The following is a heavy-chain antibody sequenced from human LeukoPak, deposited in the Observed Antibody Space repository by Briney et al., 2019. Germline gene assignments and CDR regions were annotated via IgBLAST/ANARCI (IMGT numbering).Heavy chain of an antibody. J-gene: IGHJ4*02. V-gene: IGHV3-53*01. D-gene: IGHD3-16*01. CDR2: IYSGGST. CDR1: GFTVSSNY. CDR3: ARDSLEGDRLVDY. Sequence: GGSLRLSCAASGFTVSSNYMGWVRQAPGKGLEWVSVIYSGGSTYYADSVKGRFTISRDNSKNTLYLQMNSLRAEDTAVYYCARDSLEGDRLVDYWGQGTLVTVSS.